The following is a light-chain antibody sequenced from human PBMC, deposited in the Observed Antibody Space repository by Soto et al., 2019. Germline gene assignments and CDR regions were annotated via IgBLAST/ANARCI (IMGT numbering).Light chain of an antibody. J-gene: IGLJ2*01. CDR1: SSNIGSNT. CDR2: SNN. Sequence: QAVLTQPPSASGTPGQRVTISCSGSSSNIGSNTVNWYQQLPGTAPKLLIYSNNQRPSGVPDRFSGSKSGTSASLAISGLQSEDEAYYYCWSYAGNTIFVFGGGTKLTVL. CDR3: WSYAGNTIFV. V-gene: IGLV1-44*01.